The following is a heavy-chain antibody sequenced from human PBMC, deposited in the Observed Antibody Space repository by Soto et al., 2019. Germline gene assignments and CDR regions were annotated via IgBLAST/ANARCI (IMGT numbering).Heavy chain of an antibody. V-gene: IGHV3-21*01. J-gene: IGHJ4*02. Sequence: EVQLVESGGGLVKPGGSLRLSCAASGFTFSSYSMNWVRQAPGKGLEWVSSISSSSSYIYYADSVKGRFTISRDNAKNSLYLQMNGLKAEDTAVYYCARGLAAAGTFPDYWGQGTLVTVSS. CDR2: ISSSSSYI. D-gene: IGHD6-13*01. CDR3: ARGLAAAGTFPDY. CDR1: GFTFSSYS.